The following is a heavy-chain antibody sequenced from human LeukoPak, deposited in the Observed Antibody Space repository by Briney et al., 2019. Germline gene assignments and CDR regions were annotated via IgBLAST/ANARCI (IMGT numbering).Heavy chain of an antibody. V-gene: IGHV1-8*01. Sequence: APVKVSCKASGYTFTSYDINWVRQATGQGLEWMGWMNPNSGNTGYAQKFQGRVTMTRNTSISTAYMELSSLRSEDTAVYYCARGPAVLLWFGELSYYMDVWGKGTTVTVSS. CDR3: ARGPAVLLWFGELSYYMDV. CDR2: MNPNSGNT. J-gene: IGHJ6*03. D-gene: IGHD3-10*01. CDR1: GYTFTSYD.